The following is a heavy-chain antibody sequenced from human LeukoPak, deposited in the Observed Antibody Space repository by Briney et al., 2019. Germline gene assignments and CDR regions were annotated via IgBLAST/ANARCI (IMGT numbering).Heavy chain of an antibody. CDR2: IDPSDSHT. D-gene: IGHD2-2*01. CDR3: ARHVYCSSTSCYAAFDI. J-gene: IGHJ3*02. CDR1: GYRFTSYW. V-gene: IGHV5-10-1*01. Sequence: GESLNISCKGSGYRFTSYWISWVRQMPGKGLEWMGRIDPSDSHTNYSPSFQGHVTISADKSISTAYLQWSSMKASDTAMYYCARHVYCSSTSCYAAFDIWGQGTMVTVSS.